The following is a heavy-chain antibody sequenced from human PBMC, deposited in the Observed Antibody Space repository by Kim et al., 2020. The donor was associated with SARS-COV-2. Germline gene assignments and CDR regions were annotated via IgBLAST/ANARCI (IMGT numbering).Heavy chain of an antibody. Sequence: SETLSLTCTVSGGSITSNNWWSWVRQSPGKGLEWIGEIYPGGSTNYNPSLESRVSMSLDRSKNQFSLNLTSLTAADTAVYYCAGQSFAPWCQGTLVLVSS. CDR1: GGSITSNNW. CDR3: AGQSFAP. J-gene: IGHJ5*02. CDR2: IYPGGST. V-gene: IGHV4-4*02.